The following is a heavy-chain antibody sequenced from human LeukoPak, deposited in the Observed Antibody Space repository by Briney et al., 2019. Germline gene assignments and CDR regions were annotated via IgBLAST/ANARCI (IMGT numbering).Heavy chain of an antibody. D-gene: IGHD3-22*01. V-gene: IGHV3-23*01. Sequence: GGSLRLSCAASGFTFSSYAMSWVRQAPGKGLEWVSAISGSGGSTYYADSVKGRFTISRDNSKNTLYLQMNSLRAEDTAVYYCAKVFRRYYYDSSGHSGVFDYWGQGTLATVSS. J-gene: IGHJ4*02. CDR3: AKVFRRYYYDSSGHSGVFDY. CDR2: ISGSGGST. CDR1: GFTFSSYA.